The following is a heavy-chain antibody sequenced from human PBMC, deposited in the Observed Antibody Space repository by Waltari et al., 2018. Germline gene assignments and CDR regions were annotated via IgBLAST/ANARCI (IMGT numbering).Heavy chain of an antibody. CDR2: IYSGGST. CDR1: GFTVSSNY. Sequence: EVQLVESGGGLIQPGGSLRFSCAASGFTVSSNYMSWTRQAPGKGLEWGSVIYSGGSTYYADSVKGRFTISRDNSKNTLYLQMNSLRAEDTAVYYCARDTSGSSEGDYWGQGTLVTVSS. D-gene: IGHD6-6*01. CDR3: ARDTSGSSEGDY. J-gene: IGHJ4*02. V-gene: IGHV3-53*01.